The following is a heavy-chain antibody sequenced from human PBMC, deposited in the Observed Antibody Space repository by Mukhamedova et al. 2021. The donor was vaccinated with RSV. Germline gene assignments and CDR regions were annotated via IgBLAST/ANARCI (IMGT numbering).Heavy chain of an antibody. Sequence: MSWVRQAPGKGLEWVANIKEDGSQKHYVESVQGRFTISRDNTKNALYLQLNSLRAEDTAVYYCTSSGVWPGLIDYSGHGTLVTV. V-gene: IGHV3-7*01. CDR3: TSSGVWPGLIDY. D-gene: IGHD5/OR15-5a*01. CDR2: IKEDGSQK. J-gene: IGHJ4*01.